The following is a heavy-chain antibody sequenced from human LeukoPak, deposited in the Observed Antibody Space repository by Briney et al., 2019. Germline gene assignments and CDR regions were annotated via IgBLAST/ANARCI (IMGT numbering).Heavy chain of an antibody. CDR2: IRYDGSNK. CDR3: AKAQPGSIAVAGTSDY. CDR1: GFTFSSYG. D-gene: IGHD6-19*01. J-gene: IGHJ4*02. V-gene: IGHV3-30*02. Sequence: AGGSLRLSCAASGFTFSSYGMHWVRQAPGKGLEWVAFIRYDGSNKYYADSVKGRFTISRDNSKNTLYLQMNSVRAEDTAVYYCAKAQPGSIAVAGTSDYWGQGTLVTVSS.